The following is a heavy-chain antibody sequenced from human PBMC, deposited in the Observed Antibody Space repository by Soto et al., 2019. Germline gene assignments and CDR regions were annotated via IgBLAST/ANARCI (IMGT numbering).Heavy chain of an antibody. D-gene: IGHD1-26*01. V-gene: IGHV4-61*05. CDR3: ARRYGSAIDY. CDR1: GDSITSSNKY. CDR2: IYYSGST. Sequence: ETLSLTCTVSGDSITSSNKYWSWIRQPPGKGLEWIGYIYYSGSTNYNPSLKSRVTISVDTSKNQFSLKLSSVTAADTAVYYCARRYGSAIDYWGQGTLVTAPQ. J-gene: IGHJ4*02.